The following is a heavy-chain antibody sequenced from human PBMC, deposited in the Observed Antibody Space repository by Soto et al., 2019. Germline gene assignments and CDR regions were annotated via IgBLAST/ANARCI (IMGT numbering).Heavy chain of an antibody. V-gene: IGHV1-3*04. CDR3: ARSAVLTVRSSGDF. CDR2: INTANGNT. Sequence: QVQLVQSGAEVKKPGASVKVSCKASGYTFPSHGIHWVRQAPGQSLEWMGWINTANGNTKYSQRFQGRVTITRDTSATIVYMELSSLTSDDTATYSCARSAVLTVRSSGDFWGQGALVTVSS. D-gene: IGHD2-21*02. J-gene: IGHJ4*02. CDR1: GYTFPSHG.